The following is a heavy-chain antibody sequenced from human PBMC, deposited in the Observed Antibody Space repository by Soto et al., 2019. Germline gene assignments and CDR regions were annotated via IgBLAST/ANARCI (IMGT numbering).Heavy chain of an antibody. CDR1: GFTFSSYG. J-gene: IGHJ2*01. CDR3: AKDSPGYSSGWYELYFDL. Sequence: QVQLVESGGGVVQPGRSLRLSCAASGFTFSSYGMHWVRQAPGKGLEWVAVISYDGSNKYYADSVKGRFTISRDNSKNTLYLQMNSLRAEDTAVYYCAKDSPGYSSGWYELYFDLWGRGTRVTVSS. V-gene: IGHV3-30*18. D-gene: IGHD6-19*01. CDR2: ISYDGSNK.